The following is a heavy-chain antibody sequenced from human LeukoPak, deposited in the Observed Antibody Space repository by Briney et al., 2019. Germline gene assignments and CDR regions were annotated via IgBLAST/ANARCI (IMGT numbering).Heavy chain of an antibody. CDR2: ISYDGSNQ. CDR1: GFTFGYYA. D-gene: IGHD3-10*01. V-gene: IGHV3-30-3*01. Sequence: GRSLRLSCAASGFTFGYYAIHWVRQAPGKGLEWVAVISYDGSNQYFADSVKGRFTISRDNSKNTLSLQMNSLRPEDTAVYYCARPIDNGSGSYYFDYWGQGTLVTVSS. J-gene: IGHJ4*02. CDR3: ARPIDNGSGSYYFDY.